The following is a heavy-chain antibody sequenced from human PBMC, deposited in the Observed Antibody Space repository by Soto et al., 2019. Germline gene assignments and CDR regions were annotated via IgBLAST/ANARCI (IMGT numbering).Heavy chain of an antibody. J-gene: IGHJ6*02. D-gene: IGHD2-21*02. CDR1: GYTLTALS. CDR2: FDPEDGGT. Sequence: QVQLVQSGAEVKKPGASVKVSCKVSGYTLTALSMHWVRQAPGKGLAWMGGFDPEDGGTIYAQKFQGRVTMTEDTSKDPAYMKLSSLRSEDTAVYYCATDPALYCGAVWGQGTTVTVS. CDR3: ATDPALYCGAV. V-gene: IGHV1-24*01.